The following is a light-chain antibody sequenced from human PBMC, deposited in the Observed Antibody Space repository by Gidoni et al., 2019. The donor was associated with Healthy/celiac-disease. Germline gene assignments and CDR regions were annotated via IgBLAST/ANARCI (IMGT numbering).Light chain of an antibody. Sequence: QSALPQPRSESGSPGQSVTISCTGTSRDVGGYNYVSWYQQHPGKAPNLMIYDVSKRPSGVPDRFSGSKSGNTASLTISGLQAEDDADYYCCSYAGSYTGVFGGGTKLTVL. CDR2: DVS. CDR3: CSYAGSYTGV. CDR1: SRDVGGYNY. J-gene: IGLJ3*02. V-gene: IGLV2-11*01.